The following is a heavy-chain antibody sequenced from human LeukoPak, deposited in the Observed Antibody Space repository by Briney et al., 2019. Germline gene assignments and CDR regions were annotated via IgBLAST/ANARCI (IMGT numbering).Heavy chain of an antibody. D-gene: IGHD3-16*02. Sequence: GSLRLSCAASGFTFSRYEMNWVRQAPGKGLEWVSYISSSGSTIYYADSVKGRFTISRDNAKTSLYLQMNSLRAEDTALYYCARDRGGIGYYMDVWGKGTTVTVSS. CDR3: ARDRGGIGYYMDV. CDR2: ISSSGSTI. V-gene: IGHV3-48*03. CDR1: GFTFSRYE. J-gene: IGHJ6*03.